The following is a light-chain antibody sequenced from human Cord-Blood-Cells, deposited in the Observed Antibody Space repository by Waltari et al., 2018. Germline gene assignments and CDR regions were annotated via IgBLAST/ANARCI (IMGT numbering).Light chain of an antibody. CDR1: SSDVGGYNY. J-gene: IGLJ3*02. Sequence: QSALTQPASVSGSPGQSITISCTGTSSDVGGYNYVSWYQQHPGKAPKLMIYDVSKRPSAVSNRFSRSKSGNTASLTISGLQAEDEADYYCSSYTSSSTKVFGGGTKLTVL. V-gene: IGLV2-14*01. CDR2: DVS. CDR3: SSYTSSSTKV.